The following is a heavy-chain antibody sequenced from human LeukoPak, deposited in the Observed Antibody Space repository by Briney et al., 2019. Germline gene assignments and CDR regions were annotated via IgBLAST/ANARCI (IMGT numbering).Heavy chain of an antibody. J-gene: IGHJ6*03. Sequence: GGSLRLSCAASGFTFSSYGMSWVRQAPGKGLGWVGCIRSKSSGETTEYAAAVKGRFTISRDDSKSIAYLQMNSLKTDDIAVYYCTRMTAMIGTYMDVWGKGTTVTISS. D-gene: IGHD2-21*02. V-gene: IGHV3-49*04. CDR1: GFTFSSYG. CDR2: IRSKSSGETT. CDR3: TRMTAMIGTYMDV.